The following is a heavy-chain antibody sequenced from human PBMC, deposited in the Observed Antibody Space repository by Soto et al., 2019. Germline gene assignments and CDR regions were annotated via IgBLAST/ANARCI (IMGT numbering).Heavy chain of an antibody. V-gene: IGHV1-18*01. J-gene: IGHJ4*02. D-gene: IGHD2-15*01. Sequence: ASVTVSCKASGYTFTSYGIIWVRQAPGQGLEWMGWISAYNGNTNYAQKLQGRVTMTTDTSTSTAYMELRSLRSDDTAVYYCARYCSGGSCYSAGLTPDYWGQGTLVTVSS. CDR3: ARYCSGGSCYSAGLTPDY. CDR2: ISAYNGNT. CDR1: GYTFTSYG.